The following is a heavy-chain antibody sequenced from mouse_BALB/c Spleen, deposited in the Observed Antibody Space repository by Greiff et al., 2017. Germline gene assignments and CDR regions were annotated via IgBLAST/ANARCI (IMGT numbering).Heavy chain of an antibody. CDR1: GFSLTSYG. CDR3: ARTSSYSYAMDY. D-gene: IGHD1-1*01. J-gene: IGHJ4*01. CDR2: IWSGGST. V-gene: IGHV2-2*02. Sequence: QVQLKESGPGLVQPSQSLSITCTVSGFSLTSYGVHWVRQSPGKGLEWLGVIWSGGSTAYNAAFISRLSISKDNSKSQVFFKMNSLQANDTAIYYCARTSSYSYAMDYWGQGTSVTVSS.